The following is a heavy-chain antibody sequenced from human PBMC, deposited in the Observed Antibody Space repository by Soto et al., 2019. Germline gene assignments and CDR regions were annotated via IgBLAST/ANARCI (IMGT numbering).Heavy chain of an antibody. V-gene: IGHV3-23*01. D-gene: IGHD4-4*01. Sequence: GGSLRLSFAASGFPFSSYGMSWVRQAPGKGLEWVSGISGGGSNTFYADSVKGRFTISRDNSKNTLLLQMNSLGAEDTAVYYCAKDSNKYSSSLRDRYFDYGGEG. CDR3: AKDSNKYSSSLRDRYFDY. J-gene: IGHJ4*02. CDR2: ISGGGSNT. CDR1: GFPFSSYG.